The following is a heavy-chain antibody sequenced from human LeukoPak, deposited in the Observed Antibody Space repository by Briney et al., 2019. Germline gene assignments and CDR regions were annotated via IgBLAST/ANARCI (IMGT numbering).Heavy chain of an antibody. V-gene: IGHV3-13*04. Sequence: GGSLRLSCAASGFTFSSYDMHWVRQATGKGLEWVSAIGTAGDTCYPAYVKGRFNISRENAKNSLYLQMNRLRAGDTAEYYCAKGGYYDILTGYYDRYVVGYWGQGTMVTVSS. D-gene: IGHD3-9*01. CDR1: GFTFSSYD. J-gene: IGHJ4*02. CDR2: IGTAGDT. CDR3: AKGGYYDILTGYYDRYVVGY.